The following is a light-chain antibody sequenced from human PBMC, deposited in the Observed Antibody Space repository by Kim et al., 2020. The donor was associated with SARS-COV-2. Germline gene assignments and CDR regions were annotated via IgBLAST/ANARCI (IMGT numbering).Light chain of an antibody. CDR3: QKYGGSYRYA. CDR1: QSVSSST. Sequence: SPGERATLACRASQSVSSSTLAWGLQKPGQTPRRLIYGASSRATGSPDRFSGSGSGTDFTLTVSRLEPEDFAVYCCQKYGGSYRYAFGQGTKLEI. CDR2: GAS. J-gene: IGKJ2*01. V-gene: IGKV3-20*01.